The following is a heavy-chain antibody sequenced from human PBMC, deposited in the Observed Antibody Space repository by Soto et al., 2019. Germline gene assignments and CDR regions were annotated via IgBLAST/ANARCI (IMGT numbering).Heavy chain of an antibody. J-gene: IGHJ4*02. D-gene: IGHD4-17*01. Sequence: EVQLVESGGDLFQLGGPLRLPCAASGEPARNNFMGWVRQAPGKGLEWVSIIYSGGGTQYADSVKGRFTISRDNYKNTVYLQMNSLRVEDTAVYYCARNVPVTPLGYWGQGTLVTVSS. CDR2: IYSGGGT. V-gene: IGHV3-66*01. CDR3: ARNVPVTPLGY. CDR1: GEPARNNF.